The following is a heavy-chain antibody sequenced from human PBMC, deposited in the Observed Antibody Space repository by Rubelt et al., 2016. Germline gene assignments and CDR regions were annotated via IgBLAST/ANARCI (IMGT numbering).Heavy chain of an antibody. CDR1: GGTFSSYA. V-gene: IGHV1-69*01. Sequence: QVQLVQSGAEVKKPGSSVKVSCKASGGTFSSYAISWVRQAPGQGLEWMGGIIPIFGTANYAQKSQGRVTITADESTSTAYMELSSLRSEDTAVYYCARGGAAAADDNDAFDIWGQGTMVTVSS. CDR2: IIPIFGTA. D-gene: IGHD6-13*01. CDR3: ARGGAAAADDNDAFDI. J-gene: IGHJ3*02.